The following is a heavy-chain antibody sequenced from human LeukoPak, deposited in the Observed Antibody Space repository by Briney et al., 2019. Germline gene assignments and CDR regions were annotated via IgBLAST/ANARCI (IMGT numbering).Heavy chain of an antibody. D-gene: IGHD2-15*01. CDR2: IIQDGSQI. CDR1: GFTFSSYS. Sequence: AGGSLRLSCAASGFTFSSYSMNRVRQAPGKGLEWVANIIQDGSQIYYVDSVKGRFTVSRDNAKNSLYLQMSCLRAEDTALYYCVRDDKDIVEWGQGTLVTVSS. V-gene: IGHV3-7*01. CDR3: VRDDKDIVE. J-gene: IGHJ4*02.